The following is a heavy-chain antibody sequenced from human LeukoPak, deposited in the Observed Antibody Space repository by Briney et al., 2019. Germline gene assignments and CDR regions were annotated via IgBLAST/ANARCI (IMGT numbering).Heavy chain of an antibody. J-gene: IGHJ4*02. Sequence: GGSLRLSCVVSGFNFSNYWMNWVRQAPGKGLEWVANIKHDGSEKYYVDSVKGRFSISRDNAKKSLYLQMNSLRAEDTALYYCAKEGTPGIAAAAYDYWGQGTLVTVSS. CDR3: AKEGTPGIAAAAYDY. V-gene: IGHV3-7*03. D-gene: IGHD6-13*01. CDR1: GFNFSNYW. CDR2: IKHDGSEK.